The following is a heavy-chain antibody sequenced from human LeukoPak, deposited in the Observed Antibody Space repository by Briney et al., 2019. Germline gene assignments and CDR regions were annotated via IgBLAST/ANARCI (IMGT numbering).Heavy chain of an antibody. CDR3: ARGATMVRGVILAFDI. Sequence: PSETLSLTCAVYGGSFSGYYWSWIRQPPGKGLEWIGEIYHSGSTNYNPSLKSRVTILVDKSKNQFSLKLSSVTAADTAVYYCARGATMVRGVILAFDIWGQGTMVTVSS. J-gene: IGHJ3*02. D-gene: IGHD3-10*01. CDR2: IYHSGST. V-gene: IGHV4-34*01. CDR1: GGSFSGYY.